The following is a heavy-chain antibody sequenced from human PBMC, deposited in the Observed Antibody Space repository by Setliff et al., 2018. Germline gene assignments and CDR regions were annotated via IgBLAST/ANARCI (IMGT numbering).Heavy chain of an antibody. J-gene: IGHJ4*02. D-gene: IGHD2-2*01. Sequence: GASVKVSCKASGYTFSDYGITWVRQAPGQGLEWMGWISAYTGNAYYAHKLQDRVTMTTDTSTGTAYMELRSLTSDDTAVYYCSRLVRYCTTTSCQRLSGDEYWGQGTVVTV. V-gene: IGHV1-18*01. CDR2: ISAYTGNA. CDR3: SRLVRYCTTTSCQRLSGDEY. CDR1: GYTFSDYG.